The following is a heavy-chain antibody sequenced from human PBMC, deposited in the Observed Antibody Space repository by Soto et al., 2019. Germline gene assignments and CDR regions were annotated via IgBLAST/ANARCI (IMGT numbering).Heavy chain of an antibody. CDR3: AREVASSSRYPLYDY. Sequence: EASVKVSCKASGYTFTSYGISWVRQAPGQGLEWMGWISAYNGNTNYAQKLQGRVTMTTDTSTSTAYMELRSLRSDDTAVYYCAREVASSSRYPLYDYWGQGTLVTVSS. CDR2: ISAYNGNT. D-gene: IGHD6-13*01. V-gene: IGHV1-18*01. CDR1: GYTFTSYG. J-gene: IGHJ4*02.